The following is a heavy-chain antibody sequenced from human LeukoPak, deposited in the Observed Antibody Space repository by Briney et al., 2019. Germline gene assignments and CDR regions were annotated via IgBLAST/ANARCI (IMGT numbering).Heavy chain of an antibody. J-gene: IGHJ4*02. CDR1: GITFSNYA. V-gene: IGHV3-23*01. Sequence: GGSLRLSCVASGITFSNYAVSWVRQAPEKGLDWVSVISGSAHKIRYADSVKGRFTISRDNSENIVYLQMNNLRVEDTAVYYCAKDTYWMGYCSGGSCYSGDYWGQGTLVTVSS. D-gene: IGHD2-15*01. CDR3: AKDTYWMGYCSGGSCYSGDY. CDR2: ISGSAHKI.